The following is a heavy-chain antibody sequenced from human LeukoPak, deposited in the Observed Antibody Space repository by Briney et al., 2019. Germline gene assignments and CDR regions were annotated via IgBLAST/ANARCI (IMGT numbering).Heavy chain of an antibody. CDR3: ATSREWGTGYYRRKYYYYGMDV. J-gene: IGHJ6*04. V-gene: IGHV1-24*01. Sequence: ASVRVSCKVSGYTLTELSMHWVGQAPGKGVEGMGGFDPEDGETIYAQKFQGRVTMTEDTSTDTAYMQLSSLRSEDTAVYYCATSREWGTGYYRRKYYYYGMDVWGKGTPVTVSS. CDR1: GYTLTELS. D-gene: IGHD3/OR15-3a*01. CDR2: FDPEDGET.